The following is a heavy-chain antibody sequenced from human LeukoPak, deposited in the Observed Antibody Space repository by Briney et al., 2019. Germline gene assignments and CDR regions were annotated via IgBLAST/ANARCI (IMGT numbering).Heavy chain of an antibody. V-gene: IGHV1-2*02. D-gene: IGHD6-19*01. CDR3: VRDMDRGQWLVRPYN. J-gene: IGHJ4*02. CDR1: GYTFTAYY. CDR2: INPNNGDT. Sequence: ASVKVSCKASGYTFTAYYIHWVRQAPGQGPEWMGWINPNNGDTDYAQKFQGRVTMTRDMSFNTAYMDLRRLKSDDTAVYYCVRDMDRGQWLVRPYNWGQGTLVTVSS.